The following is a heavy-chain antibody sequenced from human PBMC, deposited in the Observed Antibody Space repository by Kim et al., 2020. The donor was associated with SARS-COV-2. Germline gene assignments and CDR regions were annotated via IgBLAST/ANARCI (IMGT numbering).Heavy chain of an antibody. Sequence: GGSLRLSCAASGFTFSSYGMHWVRQAPGKGLEWVAVIWDDGSNKYYADSVKGRFTISRDNSKNTLYLQMNSLRAEDTAVYYCARDPVGWVAAAGTGFDYWGQGTLVTVSS. J-gene: IGHJ4*02. D-gene: IGHD6-13*01. V-gene: IGHV3-33*01. CDR1: GFTFSSYG. CDR3: ARDPVGWVAAAGTGFDY. CDR2: IWDDGSNK.